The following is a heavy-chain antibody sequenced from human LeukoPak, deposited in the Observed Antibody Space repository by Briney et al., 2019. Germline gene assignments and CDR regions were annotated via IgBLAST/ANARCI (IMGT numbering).Heavy chain of an antibody. Sequence: AGGSLRLSCAASGFTFSSYGMHWVRQAPGKGLEWVAVISYDGSNKYYADSVKGRFTISRDNSKNTLYLQMNSLRAEDTAVYYCAKEVPGSFDYWGQGTLVTVSS. CDR1: GFTFSSYG. V-gene: IGHV3-30*18. CDR2: ISYDGSNK. CDR3: AKEVPGSFDY. D-gene: IGHD3-10*01. J-gene: IGHJ4*02.